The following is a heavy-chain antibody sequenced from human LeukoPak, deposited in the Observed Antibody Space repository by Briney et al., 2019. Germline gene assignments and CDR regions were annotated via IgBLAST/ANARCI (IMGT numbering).Heavy chain of an antibody. V-gene: IGHV4-39*01. Sequence: PSETLSLTCTVSGGSISSSSYYWGWIRQPPGKGLEWIGSIYYSGSTYYNPSLKSRVTISVDTSKNQFSLKLSSVTAADTAVYYCARPCSSTSCYNAFDIWGQGTMVTVSS. CDR1: GGSISSSSYY. D-gene: IGHD2-2*02. J-gene: IGHJ3*02. CDR3: ARPCSSTSCYNAFDI. CDR2: IYYSGST.